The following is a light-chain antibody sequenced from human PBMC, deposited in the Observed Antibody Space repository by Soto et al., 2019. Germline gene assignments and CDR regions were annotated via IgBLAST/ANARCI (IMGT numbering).Light chain of an antibody. CDR3: QQYKSHSPYT. Sequence: DIQMTQSPSTLSASVGDRVTITCRASQSISSWLAWYQQKPGKAPKLLIYDASSLESGVPSRFSGSGSGTEFTLTISSLQPDDFATYYCQQYKSHSPYTFGQGTKLEIK. CDR2: DAS. CDR1: QSISSW. V-gene: IGKV1-5*01. J-gene: IGKJ2*01.